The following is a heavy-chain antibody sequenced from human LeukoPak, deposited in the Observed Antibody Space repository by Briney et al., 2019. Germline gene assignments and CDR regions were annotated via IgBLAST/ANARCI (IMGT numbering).Heavy chain of an antibody. Sequence: ASVKVSCKASGYTFTGYYMHWVRQAPGQGLEWMGWINPNSGGTNYAPKFQGRVTMTRDTSISTAYMELSRLRSDDTAVYYCARAGYYEAVDSWGQGTLVTVSS. J-gene: IGHJ4*02. CDR1: GYTFTGYY. CDR2: INPNSGGT. D-gene: IGHD3-22*01. CDR3: ARAGYYEAVDS. V-gene: IGHV1-2*02.